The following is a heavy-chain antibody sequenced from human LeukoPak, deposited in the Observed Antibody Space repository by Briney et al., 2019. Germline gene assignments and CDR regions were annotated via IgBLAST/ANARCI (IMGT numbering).Heavy chain of an antibody. Sequence: GGSLRLSCAASGFTFSSYVMSWVRQAPGKGLEWVSGTSSSGDKTYYADSVKGRFTISRDNSKNTLYLQMNSLRAEDTAVYYCAKDLYYYDSSGYHDYWGQGTLVTVSS. J-gene: IGHJ4*02. CDR3: AKDLYYYDSSGYHDY. CDR1: GFTFSSYV. D-gene: IGHD3-22*01. CDR2: TSSSGDKT. V-gene: IGHV3-23*01.